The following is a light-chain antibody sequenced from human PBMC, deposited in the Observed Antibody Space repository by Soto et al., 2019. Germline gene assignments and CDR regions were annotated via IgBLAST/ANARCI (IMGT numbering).Light chain of an antibody. CDR3: SSYAGSNMGV. J-gene: IGLJ1*01. CDR1: SSNIGAGSD. CDR2: GND. Sequence: QSVLTQPPSVSGAPGQGVTISCTGSSSNIGAGSDVHWYQQLPGTAPKLLIYGNDNRPSGVPDRFSGSKSGNTASLTVSGLQAEDDADYYCSSYAGSNMGVFGTGTKLTVL. V-gene: IGLV1-40*01.